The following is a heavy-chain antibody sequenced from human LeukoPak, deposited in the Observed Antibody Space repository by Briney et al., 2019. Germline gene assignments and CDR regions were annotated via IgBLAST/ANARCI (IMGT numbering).Heavy chain of an antibody. V-gene: IGHV4-61*02. Sequence: PSETLSLTCTVSGGSISSGSYYWSWIRQPAGKGLEWIGRIYTSGSTNYNPSLKSRVTISVDTSKNQFSLKLNSVTAADTAVYYCARRPIVGASNYFDYWGQGTQVTVSS. CDR3: ARRPIVGASNYFDY. CDR2: IYTSGST. CDR1: GGSISSGSYY. J-gene: IGHJ4*02. D-gene: IGHD1-26*01.